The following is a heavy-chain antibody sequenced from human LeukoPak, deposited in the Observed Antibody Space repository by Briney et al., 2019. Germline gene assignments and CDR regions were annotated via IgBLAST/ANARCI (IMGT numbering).Heavy chain of an antibody. Sequence: ASVKVSCKASGYTFTGYYMHWVRQAPGQGLEWMGWINPNSGGTNYAQKFQGRVTMTRDTSISTAYMELSRLRSDDTAVYYCARRRGGIVVPAAIRGCAFDIWGQGTMVTVSS. V-gene: IGHV1-2*02. CDR3: ARRRGGIVVPAAIRGCAFDI. J-gene: IGHJ3*02. CDR1: GYTFTGYY. CDR2: INPNSGGT. D-gene: IGHD2-2*02.